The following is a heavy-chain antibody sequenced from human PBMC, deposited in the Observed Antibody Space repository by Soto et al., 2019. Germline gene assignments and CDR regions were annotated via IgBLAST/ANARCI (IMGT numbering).Heavy chain of an antibody. D-gene: IGHD2-8*01. J-gene: IGHJ4*03. CDR2: INHSGST. CDR3: ARCTNGVCSSFDY. Sequence: SETLSLTCAVYGGSFSGYYWSWIRQPPGKGLEWIGEINHSGSTNYNPSLKSRVTISVDTSKNQFSLKLSSVTAADTAVYYCARCTNGVCSSFDYWGQGTTVTVSS. V-gene: IGHV4-34*01. CDR1: GGSFSGYY.